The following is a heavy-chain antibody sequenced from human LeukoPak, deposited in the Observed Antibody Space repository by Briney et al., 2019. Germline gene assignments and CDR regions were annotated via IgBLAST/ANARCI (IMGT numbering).Heavy chain of an antibody. CDR2: INHSGST. V-gene: IGHV4-34*01. J-gene: IGHJ5*02. CDR1: GGSISSYY. D-gene: IGHD6-13*01. CDR3: ARAGYSSSNWFDP. Sequence: SETLSLTCTVSGGSISSYYWSWIRQPPGKGLEWIGEINHSGSTNYNPSLKSRVTISVDTSKNQFSLKLSSVTAADTAVYYCARAGYSSSNWFDPWGQGTLVTVSS.